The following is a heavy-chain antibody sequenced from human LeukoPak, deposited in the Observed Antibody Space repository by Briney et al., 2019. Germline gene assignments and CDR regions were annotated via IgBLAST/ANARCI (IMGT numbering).Heavy chain of an antibody. D-gene: IGHD2-2*01. CDR2: INPSGGST. CDR1: GYTFTSYY. Sequence: ASVKVSCKASGYTFTSYYKHWVRQAPGQGLEWMGIINPSGGSTSYAQKFQGRVTMTRDTSTSTVYMELSSLRSEDTAVYYCARDSLPIVVVPAAMPQDFDYWGQGTLVTVSS. V-gene: IGHV1-46*01. CDR3: ARDSLPIVVVPAAMPQDFDY. J-gene: IGHJ4*02.